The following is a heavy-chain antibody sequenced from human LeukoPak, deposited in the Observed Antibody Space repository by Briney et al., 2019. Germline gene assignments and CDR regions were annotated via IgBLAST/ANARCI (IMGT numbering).Heavy chain of an antibody. CDR2: IYYSGTT. Sequence: PSETLSLTCTVSGGSVSRGSYYWSWIRQPPGKGLEWIGYIYYSGTTNYNPSLKSRVTISVDTSKNQFSLKLSSVTAADTAVYYCARERYGSGSLCVDYWGQGTLVTVSS. V-gene: IGHV4-61*01. D-gene: IGHD3-10*01. J-gene: IGHJ4*02. CDR1: GGSVSRGSYY. CDR3: ARERYGSGSLCVDY.